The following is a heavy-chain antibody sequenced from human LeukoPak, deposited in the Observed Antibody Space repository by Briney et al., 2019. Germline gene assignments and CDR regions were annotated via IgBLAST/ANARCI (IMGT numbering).Heavy chain of an antibody. V-gene: IGHV3-7*01. J-gene: IGHJ6*03. Sequence: GGSLRLSCAASGFTFSSYWMSWVRQAPRKGLEWVANIKQDGSEKYYVDSVKGRFTISRDNAKNSLNLQMNSLRAEDTAVYYCARSVTGTYYYYYYYMDVWGKGTTVTVSS. CDR2: IKQDGSEK. CDR3: ARSVTGTYYYYYYYMDV. D-gene: IGHD1-7*01. CDR1: GFTFSSYW.